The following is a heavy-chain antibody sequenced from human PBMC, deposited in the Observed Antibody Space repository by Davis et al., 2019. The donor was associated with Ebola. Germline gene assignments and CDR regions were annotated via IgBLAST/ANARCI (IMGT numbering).Heavy chain of an antibody. Sequence: GESLKISCAASGFTVSSNYMSWVRQAPGKGLEWVSVIYSGGSTYYADSVKGRFTISRHNSKNTLYLQMNSLRTEDTAVYYCTRGSVRFLEWLSQNAFDIWGQGTMVTVSS. CDR2: IYSGGST. D-gene: IGHD3-3*01. J-gene: IGHJ3*02. CDR1: GFTVSSNY. CDR3: TRGSVRFLEWLSQNAFDI. V-gene: IGHV3-53*04.